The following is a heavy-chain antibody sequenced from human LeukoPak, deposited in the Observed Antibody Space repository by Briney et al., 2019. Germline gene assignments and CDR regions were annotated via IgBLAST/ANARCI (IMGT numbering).Heavy chain of an antibody. V-gene: IGHV3-23*01. D-gene: IGHD3-22*01. CDR2: TGANGET. CDR1: GFTFRTYA. Sequence: GGSLRLSCTGSGFTFRTYAVSWVRQAPGKGLEWVSATGANGETFYADSVKGRLPISRDNSKNALYQKMNGQRGDDTAVYYCGIRDTSDYYVFWGQGTLVTVSS. J-gene: IGHJ4*02. CDR3: GIRDTSDYYVF.